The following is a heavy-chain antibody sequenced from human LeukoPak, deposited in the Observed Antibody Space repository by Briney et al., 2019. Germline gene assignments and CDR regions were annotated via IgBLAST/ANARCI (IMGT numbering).Heavy chain of an antibody. CDR1: GFTFSSYG. V-gene: IGHV3-30*02. J-gene: IGHJ4*02. Sequence: GGSLRLSCVASGFTFSSYGMHWVRQAPGKGLEWVAVIWFDESNKYYADSVKGRFTISRDISKNTLYLQINSLRAEDTAFYYCAKARGSSWYGEDYWGQGTLVTVSS. CDR3: AKARGSSWYGEDY. D-gene: IGHD6-13*01. CDR2: IWFDESNK.